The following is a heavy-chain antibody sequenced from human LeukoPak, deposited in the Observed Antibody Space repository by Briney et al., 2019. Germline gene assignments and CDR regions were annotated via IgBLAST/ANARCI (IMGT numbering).Heavy chain of an antibody. CDR1: GASISSYF. Sequence: SETLSLTCTVSGASISSYFWHWIRHPAGKGLEWIGRVSSSGTTNYNPSLRSRLTMSVDTSRSRFSLNLNSMTAADTAVYFCARGWRYILTGRPLYTASPFDYWGQGTLVTVSS. V-gene: IGHV4-4*07. J-gene: IGHJ4*02. CDR2: VSSSGTT. D-gene: IGHD3-9*01. CDR3: ARGWRYILTGRPLYTASPFDY.